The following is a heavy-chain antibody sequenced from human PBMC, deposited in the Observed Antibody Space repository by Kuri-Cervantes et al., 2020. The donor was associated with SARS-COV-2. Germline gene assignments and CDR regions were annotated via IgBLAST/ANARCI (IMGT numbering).Heavy chain of an antibody. CDR1: GGSISSCNW. V-gene: IGHV4-4*02. D-gene: IGHD5-18*01. J-gene: IGHJ4*02. CDR2: IYHSGST. Sequence: SCAVSGGSISSCNWRSWLQQPPGKGREWAGVIYHSGSTNYNASLKRPFTISVDKSKNQFSLKLSSVTAADTAVYYCAKMPVYSYGALYFDFWGQGTLVTVSS. CDR3: AKMPVYSYGALYFDF.